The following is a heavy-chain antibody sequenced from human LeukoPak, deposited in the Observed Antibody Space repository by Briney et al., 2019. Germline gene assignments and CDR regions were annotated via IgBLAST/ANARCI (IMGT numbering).Heavy chain of an antibody. J-gene: IGHJ4*02. D-gene: IGHD2-15*01. Sequence: PGGSLRLSCRASGFTFGDYGMSWFRQPGGKGLEWIGRIYTSGSTYYNPSLKSRVTISPDTSKNQFSLTLSSVTAADTAVYYCARVAHDLYPYHFDYWGQGTLVTVSS. V-gene: IGHV4-4*07. CDR1: GFTFGDYG. CDR3: ARVAHDLYPYHFDY. CDR2: IYTSGST.